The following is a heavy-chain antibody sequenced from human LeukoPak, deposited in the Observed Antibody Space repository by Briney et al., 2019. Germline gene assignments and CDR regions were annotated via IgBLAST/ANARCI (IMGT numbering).Heavy chain of an antibody. CDR3: AREGDDYGDFNWFDP. CDR1: GGTFSSYA. CDR2: IIPIFGTA. J-gene: IGHJ5*02. V-gene: IGHV1-69*06. D-gene: IGHD4-17*01. Sequence: GASVKDSCKASGGTFSSYAISWVRQAPGQGLEWMGGIIPIFGTANYAQKFQGRVTITADKSTSTAYMELSSLRSEDTAVYYCAREGDDYGDFNWFDPWGQGTLVTVSS.